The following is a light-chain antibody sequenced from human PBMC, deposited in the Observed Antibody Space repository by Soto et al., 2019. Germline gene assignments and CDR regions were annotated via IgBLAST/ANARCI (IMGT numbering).Light chain of an antibody. CDR3: QQSYSTTWT. Sequence: DIQMTQSPSSVSASVGDRGTITCRASQVISSWLAWYQQKPGKAPKLLIYAASSLQSGVPSRFSGSGSETDFTLTISSLQPEDFATYSCQQSYSTTWTFGQGTKVDIK. CDR1: QVISSW. J-gene: IGKJ1*01. V-gene: IGKV1-12*01. CDR2: AAS.